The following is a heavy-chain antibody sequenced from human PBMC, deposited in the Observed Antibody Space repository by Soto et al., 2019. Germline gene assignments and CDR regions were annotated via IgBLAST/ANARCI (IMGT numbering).Heavy chain of an antibody. CDR1: GGSISSSSYY. CDR3: ARSTGYCSGGSCYFDY. V-gene: IGHV4-39*01. D-gene: IGHD2-15*01. J-gene: IGHJ4*02. Sequence: QLQLQESGPGLVKPSETLSLTCTVSGGSISSSSYYWGWIRQPPGKGLEWIGSIYYSGSTYYNPSLKSRVTISVDTSKNQFSLKLSSVTAADTAVYYCARSTGYCSGGSCYFDYWGQGTLVTVSS. CDR2: IYYSGST.